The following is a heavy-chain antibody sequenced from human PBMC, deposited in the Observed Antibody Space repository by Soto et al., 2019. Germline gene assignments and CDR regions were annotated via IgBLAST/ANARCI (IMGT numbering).Heavy chain of an antibody. V-gene: IGHV1-8*01. CDR1: GYTFTSYD. CDR2: MNPNSGNT. J-gene: IGHJ6*02. CDR3: ARVPGIAAAANYYYYGMDV. Sequence: ASVNVSCKASGYTFTSYDINWVRQATGQGLEWMGWMNPNSGNTGYAQKFQGRVTMTRNTSISTAYMELSSLRSEDTAVYYCARVPGIAAAANYYYYGMDVWGQGTTVTVSS. D-gene: IGHD6-13*01.